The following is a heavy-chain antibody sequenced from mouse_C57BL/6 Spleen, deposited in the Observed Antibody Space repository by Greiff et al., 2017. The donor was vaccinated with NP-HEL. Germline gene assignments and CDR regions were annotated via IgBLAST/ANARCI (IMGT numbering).Heavy chain of an antibody. CDR3: ASEGSKKYAMDY. Sequence: QVQLQQPGAELVRPGSSVKLSCKASGYTFTSYWMHWVKQRPIQGLEWIGNIDPSDSETHYNQKFKDKATLTVDKSSSTAYMQLSSLTSEDSAVYYCASEGSKKYAMDYWGQGTSVTVSS. CDR1: GYTFTSYW. D-gene: IGHD1-1*01. CDR2: IDPSDSET. J-gene: IGHJ4*01. V-gene: IGHV1-52*01.